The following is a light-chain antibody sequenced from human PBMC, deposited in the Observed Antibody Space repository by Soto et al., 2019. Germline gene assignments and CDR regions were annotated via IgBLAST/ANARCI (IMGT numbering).Light chain of an antibody. CDR3: QQCDSSPWT. Sequence: EIVLTQSPGTLSLSPGERATLSCRASQSVSRNFLAWYQQKPGQAPRLLIYGASSRATGIPDRFSGSGSGTDFTLTISRLEPEDFALYYCQQCDSSPWTFGQGTKVEIK. CDR1: QSVSRNF. J-gene: IGKJ1*01. V-gene: IGKV3-20*01. CDR2: GAS.